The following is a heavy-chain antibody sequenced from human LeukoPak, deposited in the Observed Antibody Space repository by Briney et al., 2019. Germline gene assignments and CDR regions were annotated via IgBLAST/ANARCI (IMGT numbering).Heavy chain of an antibody. Sequence: ASVTVSCKASGYTFTSYDINWVRHATGQGLEWMGWMNPNSGNTGYAQKFQGRVTMTRNTSISTAYMELSSLRSEDTAVYYCARVGPTDCSSTSCSSSFDYWGQGTLGTVSS. CDR2: MNPNSGNT. CDR3: ARVGPTDCSSTSCSSSFDY. CDR1: GYTFTSYD. D-gene: IGHD2-2*01. J-gene: IGHJ4*02. V-gene: IGHV1-8*01.